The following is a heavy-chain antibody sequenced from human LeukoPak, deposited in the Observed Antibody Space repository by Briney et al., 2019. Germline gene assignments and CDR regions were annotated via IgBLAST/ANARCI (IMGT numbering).Heavy chain of an antibody. J-gene: IGHJ4*02. D-gene: IGHD3-3*01. V-gene: IGHV3-43*02. CDR3: AKDLPQYYDFWSGYYGGFDY. CDR1: GFTFEDYA. CDR2: ISGDGGNI. Sequence: GGSLRLSCASSGFTFEDYAMHWVRQAPGKGLEWVSLISGDGGNIYYAESVKGRFTISRDNSKNSLYLQMNSLRTEDTALYYCAKDLPQYYDFWSGYYGGFDYWGQGTLVTVSS.